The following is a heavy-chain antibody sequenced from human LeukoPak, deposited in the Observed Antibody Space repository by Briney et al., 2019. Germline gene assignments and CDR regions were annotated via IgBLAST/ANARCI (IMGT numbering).Heavy chain of an antibody. CDR3: ARDKQHSYGRYFDH. J-gene: IGHJ4*02. CDR1: GVSVSTYH. Sequence: PSETVSLTCSVSGVSVSTYHWNWIRKPPGKGLEWIGYMQSTGNSKYNPSLRSRVNMFVDTSKNQAALILSSVTAADTAVYYCARDKQHSYGRYFDHWGQGALVTVSS. CDR2: MQSTGNS. D-gene: IGHD3-16*01. V-gene: IGHV4-59*02.